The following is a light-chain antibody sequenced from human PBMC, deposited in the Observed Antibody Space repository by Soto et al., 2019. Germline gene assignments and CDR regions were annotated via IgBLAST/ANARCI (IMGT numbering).Light chain of an antibody. J-gene: IGKJ3*01. CDR2: DAS. Sequence: EIVLTQSPATLSLSPGERATLSCRASQSVSSYLAWYQQKPGQAPRLLIYDASNRATGIPARFSGSGSGTDFTLTTNSLEPEDFAVYYCQQSSNWPLTFGPGTKVDIK. CDR1: QSVSSY. V-gene: IGKV3-11*01. CDR3: QQSSNWPLT.